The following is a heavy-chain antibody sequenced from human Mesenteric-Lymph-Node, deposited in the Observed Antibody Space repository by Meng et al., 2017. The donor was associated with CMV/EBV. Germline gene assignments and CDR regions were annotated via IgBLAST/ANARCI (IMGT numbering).Heavy chain of an antibody. J-gene: IGHJ6*02. CDR2: IKSKTDSGTT. D-gene: IGHD3-9*01. CDR1: SYW. V-gene: IGHV3-15*07. CDR3: TTVLRYPRSFYYYYGMDV. Sequence: SYWMNWVRQAPGKGLVWVSRIKSKTDSGTTDYAAPVKGRFTISRDDSKNTLYLQMNSLKTEDTAVYYCTTVLRYPRSFYYYYGMDVWGQGTTVTVSS.